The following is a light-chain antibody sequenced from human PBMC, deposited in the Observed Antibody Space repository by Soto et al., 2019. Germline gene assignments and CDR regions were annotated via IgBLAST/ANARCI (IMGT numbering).Light chain of an antibody. J-gene: IGLJ2*01. CDR1: SSDIGGYNY. V-gene: IGLV2-14*03. CDR3: SAYAGRSNRLV. CDR2: DVV. Sequence: QSALTQPASVSGSPGQPIIIPCTGTSSDIGGYNYVSWYQHYPGKAPKLMIYDVVNRPSGVSDRFSGSKSGNTASLTISGPQAEDEAYYYCSAYAGRSNRLVFGGGTKLTVL.